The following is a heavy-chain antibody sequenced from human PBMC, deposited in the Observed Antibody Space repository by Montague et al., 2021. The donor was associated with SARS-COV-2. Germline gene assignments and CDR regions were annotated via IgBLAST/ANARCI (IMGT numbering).Heavy chain of an antibody. V-gene: IGHV4-4*07. CDR2: IYASGNT. CDR3: ATLPSSITIFGVVQGYYFDD. CDR1: GGSISHYY. J-gene: IGHJ4*02. D-gene: IGHD3-3*01. Sequence: SETLSLTCTVSGGSISHYYWSWIRQPAGKGLEWIGRIYASGNTNYNPSLKSRVTMSIDTSKNQLSLKLSSVTAADTAVYYCATLPSSITIFGVVQGYYFDDWGQGTLVIVSS.